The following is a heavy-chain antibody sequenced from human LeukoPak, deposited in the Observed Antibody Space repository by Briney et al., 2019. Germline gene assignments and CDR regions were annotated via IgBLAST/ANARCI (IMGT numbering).Heavy chain of an antibody. CDR3: ARDLGYCSSTSCFVNYYYYGMDV. J-gene: IGHJ6*02. CDR1: GGSISIYY. V-gene: IGHV4-59*01. D-gene: IGHD2-2*01. CDR2: IYYSGST. Sequence: SETLSLTCTVSGGSISIYYWSWIRQPPGKGLEWIGYIYYSGSTNYNPSLKSRVTISVDTSKNQFSLKLSSVTAADTAVYYCARDLGYCSSTSCFVNYYYYGMDVWGQGTTVTVSS.